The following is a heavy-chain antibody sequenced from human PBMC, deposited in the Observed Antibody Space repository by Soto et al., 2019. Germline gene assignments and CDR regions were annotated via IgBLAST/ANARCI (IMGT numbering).Heavy chain of an antibody. V-gene: IGHV4-59*08. Sequence: QVQLQESGPGLVKPSETLSLTCTVSGGSINPYYWGWIRQPPGKGLEWIGNIYYSGTTNYHPSLKSRVTLSLDTSQNQFSLKLSSVTAADTAVYYCARLGGYYHAFDSWGQGTLVTVSS. CDR1: GGSINPYY. J-gene: IGHJ4*02. CDR2: IYYSGTT. D-gene: IGHD3-22*01. CDR3: ARLGGYYHAFDS.